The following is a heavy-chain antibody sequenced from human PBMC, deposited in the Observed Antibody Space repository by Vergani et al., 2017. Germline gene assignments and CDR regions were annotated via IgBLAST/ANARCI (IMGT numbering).Heavy chain of an antibody. J-gene: IGHJ6*04. CDR1: GGSISSYY. CDR3: ARSKYYYDSSGYYTTRYYYYYGMDV. V-gene: IGHV4-59*01. CDR2: IYYSWST. Sequence: QVQLQESGPGLVKPSETLSLTCTVSGGSISSYYWSWIRQPPGKGLEWIGYIYYSWSTNYNPSLKSRVTISVDTSKNQFSLKLSSVTPADTAVYYCARSKYYYDSSGYYTTRYYYYYGMDVWGEGTTVTVSS. D-gene: IGHD3-22*01.